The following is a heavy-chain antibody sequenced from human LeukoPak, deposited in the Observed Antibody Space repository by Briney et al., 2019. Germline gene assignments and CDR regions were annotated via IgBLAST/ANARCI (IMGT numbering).Heavy chain of an antibody. CDR1: GGSISSGDYY. D-gene: IGHD3-22*01. CDR2: IYYSGST. Sequence: PSETLSLTCTVSGGSISSGDYYWSWICQPPGTGLEWIGYIYYSGSTYYNPSLKSRVTISVDTSKNQFSLKLSSVTAADTAVYYCASSFDYYDSSGYPYWGQGTLVTVSS. J-gene: IGHJ4*02. V-gene: IGHV4-30-4*01. CDR3: ASSFDYYDSSGYPY.